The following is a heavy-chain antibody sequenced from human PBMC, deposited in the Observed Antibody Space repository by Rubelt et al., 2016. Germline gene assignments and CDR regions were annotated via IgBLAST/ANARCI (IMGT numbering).Heavy chain of an antibody. V-gene: IGHV3-23*03. CDR1: GFTLSSYA. D-gene: IGHD6-13*01. J-gene: IGHJ6*02. CDR2: IYSGGST. CDR3: ARDIGGSSGYSLGMDV. Sequence: EVQLLESGGGLVQPGGSLRLSCAASGFTLSSYAMSWVRQAPGKGLEWVSVIYSGGSTYYIDSVKGRFTISRDNSKNTVYIQMNSLRGEDTAVYYCARDIGGSSGYSLGMDVWGQGTTVTVSS.